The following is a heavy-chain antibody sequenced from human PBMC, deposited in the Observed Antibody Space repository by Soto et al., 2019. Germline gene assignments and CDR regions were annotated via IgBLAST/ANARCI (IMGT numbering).Heavy chain of an antibody. D-gene: IGHD6-13*01. V-gene: IGHV4-39*01. CDR2: IYSTGNT. CDR3: RRSSRYSTDV. J-gene: IGHJ6*02. Sequence: PSETLSLTCTVSGDSIRSSSYWGWIRQPPGKGLEWIGSIYSTGNTYYNPSLNSQVTISVDTSKNQFSLNVISVTAADTAVYYCRRSSRYSTDVWGQGTTVTSP. CDR1: GDSIRSSSY.